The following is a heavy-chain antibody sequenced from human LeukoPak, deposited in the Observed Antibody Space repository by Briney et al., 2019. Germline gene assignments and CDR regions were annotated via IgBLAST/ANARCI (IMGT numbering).Heavy chain of an antibody. V-gene: IGHV1-2*02. CDR2: INPNSGGT. CDR3: ATNYGSGSYYNWFDP. CDR1: EYTFTGYY. J-gene: IGHJ5*02. D-gene: IGHD3-10*01. Sequence: ASVKVSCKASEYTFTGYYMHWVRQAPGQGLEWMGWINPNSGGTNYAQKFQGRVTMTRDTSISTAYMELSRLRSDDTAVYYCATNYGSGSYYNWFDPWGQGTLVTVSS.